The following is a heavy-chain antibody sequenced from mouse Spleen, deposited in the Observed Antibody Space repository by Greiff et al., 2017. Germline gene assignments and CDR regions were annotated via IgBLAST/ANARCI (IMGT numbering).Heavy chain of an antibody. CDR3: ARSMIRGNYFDY. D-gene: IGHD2-4*01. Sequence: EVMLVESEGGLVQPGSSMKLSCTASGFTFSDYYMAWVRQVPEKGLEWVANINYDGSSTYYLDSLKSRFIISRDNAKNILYLQMSSLKSEDTATYYCARSMIRGNYFDYWGQGTTLTVSS. CDR2: INYDGSST. J-gene: IGHJ2*01. CDR1: GFTFSDYY. V-gene: IGHV5-16*01.